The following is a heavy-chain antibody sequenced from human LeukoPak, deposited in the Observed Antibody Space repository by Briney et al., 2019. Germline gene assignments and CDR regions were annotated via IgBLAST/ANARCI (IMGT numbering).Heavy chain of an antibody. CDR1: GGSFSGYY. Sequence: SETLSLTCAVYGGSFSGYYWSWIRQPPGKGREWIGEINHSGSTTYNPSLKSRVTISVDPSKNQFSLKLSSVTAADTAVYYCARHPGYYYYYMDVWGKGATVTISS. CDR2: INHSGST. CDR3: ARHPGYYYYYMDV. D-gene: IGHD3-10*01. V-gene: IGHV4-34*01. J-gene: IGHJ6*03.